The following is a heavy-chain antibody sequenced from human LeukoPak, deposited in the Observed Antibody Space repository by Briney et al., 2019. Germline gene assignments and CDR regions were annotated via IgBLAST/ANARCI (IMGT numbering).Heavy chain of an antibody. Sequence: ASVKVSCKASGYTFTSYGISWVRQAPGQGLEWMGWISAYNGNTNYAQKLQGRVTMTTDTSTSTAYMELRSLRSDDTAVYYCARDPLGSSIYYDSSGYYTPQDYWGQGTLVTVSS. CDR3: ARDPLGSSIYYDSSGYYTPQDY. J-gene: IGHJ4*02. CDR2: ISAYNGNT. D-gene: IGHD3-22*01. V-gene: IGHV1-18*01. CDR1: GYTFTSYG.